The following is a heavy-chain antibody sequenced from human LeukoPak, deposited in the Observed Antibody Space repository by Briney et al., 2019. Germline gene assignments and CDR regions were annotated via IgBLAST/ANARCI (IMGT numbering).Heavy chain of an antibody. V-gene: IGHV4-59*01. CDR3: ARSGLVRGVST. CDR2: ISYSGTT. Sequence: SETLSLTCTVSGDSMTNYHWTWIRQPPGKELEWIGSISYSGTTNYNPSLKSRVTMSVDTSKSQFSLKLNSVTAADTAFYYCARSGLVRGVSTWGQGTLVTVSS. D-gene: IGHD3-10*01. CDR1: GDSMTNYH. J-gene: IGHJ4*02.